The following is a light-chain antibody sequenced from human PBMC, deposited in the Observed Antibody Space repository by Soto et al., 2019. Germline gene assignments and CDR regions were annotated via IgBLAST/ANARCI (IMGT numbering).Light chain of an antibody. CDR2: DAS. Sequence: EIVLTQSPATLSLSPGERATLSCRASQSVSSYLAWYQQKPGQAPRLLIYDASNRATGIPARFSGSGSGTDFTLTISSLEPEDFAVYYCQQRSNWITFGKGTRLEI. V-gene: IGKV3-11*01. J-gene: IGKJ5*01. CDR3: QQRSNWIT. CDR1: QSVSSY.